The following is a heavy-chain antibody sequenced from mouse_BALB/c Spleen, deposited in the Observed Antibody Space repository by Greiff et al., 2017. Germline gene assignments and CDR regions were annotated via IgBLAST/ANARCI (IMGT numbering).Heavy chain of an antibody. D-gene: IGHD2-10*01. Sequence: DVKLQESGAELVKPGASVKLSCTASGFNIKDTYMHWVKQRPEQGLEWIGRIDPANGNTKYDPKFQGKATITADTSSNTAYLQLSSLTSEDTAVYYCARSYYGNYFDYWGQGTTLTVSS. J-gene: IGHJ2*01. CDR2: IDPANGNT. CDR3: ARSYYGNYFDY. CDR1: GFNIKDTY. V-gene: IGHV14-3*02.